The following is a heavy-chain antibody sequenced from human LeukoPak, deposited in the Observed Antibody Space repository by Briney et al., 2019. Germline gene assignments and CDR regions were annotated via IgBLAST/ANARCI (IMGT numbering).Heavy chain of an antibody. Sequence: GASVKVSCKTSGYTFTTYGISWVRQAPGQGLEWMGWISAHNGNTNYAQKLQGRVTMTTDTSTSTAYMELRSLRSDETAVYYCARVSYSSSWDSRDYYYMDVWGEGTTVTVSS. CDR3: ARVSYSSSWDSRDYYYMDV. J-gene: IGHJ6*03. D-gene: IGHD6-13*01. CDR1: GYTFTTYG. CDR2: ISAHNGNT. V-gene: IGHV1-18*01.